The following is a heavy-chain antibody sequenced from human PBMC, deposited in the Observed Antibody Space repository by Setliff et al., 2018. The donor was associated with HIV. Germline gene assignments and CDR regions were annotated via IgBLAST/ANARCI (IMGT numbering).Heavy chain of an antibody. V-gene: IGHV4-34*01. J-gene: IGHJ4*01. Sequence: PSETLSLTCAVYGGSFSGHYWTWIRQPPGKGLEWIGYINHSGSTKYNPSLNSRATISIDTSKNQISLKLSSVTAADTAVYFCARDGFGPSGRLLDHWGQGTLVTVSS. CDR2: INHSGST. CDR3: ARDGFGPSGRLLDH. CDR1: GGSFSGHY. D-gene: IGHD1-26*01.